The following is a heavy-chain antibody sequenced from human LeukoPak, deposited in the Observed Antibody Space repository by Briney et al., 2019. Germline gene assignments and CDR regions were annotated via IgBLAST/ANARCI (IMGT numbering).Heavy chain of an antibody. Sequence: SETLSLTCTVSGGSISSSSYYWGWIRQPPGKGLEWIGSIYYSGSTYYNPSLKSRVTISVDTSKNQFSLKLSSVTAADTAVYYCARTGDIVVVPAAEDWGQGTLVIVSS. J-gene: IGHJ4*02. V-gene: IGHV4-39*01. D-gene: IGHD2-2*01. CDR2: IYYSGST. CDR3: ARTGDIVVVPAAED. CDR1: GGSISSSSYY.